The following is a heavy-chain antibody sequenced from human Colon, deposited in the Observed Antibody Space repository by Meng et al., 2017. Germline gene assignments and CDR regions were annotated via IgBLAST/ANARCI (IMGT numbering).Heavy chain of an antibody. CDR3: GRDQGRQLINH. Sequence: VPLREPGPGLVKPSGTLSLTCTVSGDSISSDIWWSWVRQPPGKGLEWIGEVYHRGDTNYNPSLKSRVVISVDRSKNQFSLNLSSVTAADTAVYYCGRDQGRQLINHWGQGTLVTVSS. J-gene: IGHJ4*02. CDR1: GDSISSDIW. CDR2: VYHRGDT. D-gene: IGHD1-1*01. V-gene: IGHV4-4*02.